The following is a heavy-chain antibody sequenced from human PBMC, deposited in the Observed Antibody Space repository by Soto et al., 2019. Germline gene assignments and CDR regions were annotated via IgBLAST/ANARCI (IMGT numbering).Heavy chain of an antibody. Sequence: QPGGSLRLSCAASGFTFSSYWMHWVRQAPGKGLVWVSRMNEDGGTTDYADSVKGRFTISRDNAKNTLYLQMNSLRVEDTAVYYCACDLSGRADVWGQGTTVTVSS. CDR2: MNEDGGTT. CDR3: ACDLSGRADV. D-gene: IGHD3-10*01. V-gene: IGHV3-74*01. J-gene: IGHJ6*02. CDR1: GFTFSSYW.